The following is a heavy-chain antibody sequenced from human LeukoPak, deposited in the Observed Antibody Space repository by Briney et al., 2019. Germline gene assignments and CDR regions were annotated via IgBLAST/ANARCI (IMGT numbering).Heavy chain of an antibody. CDR2: IKEDGSEK. Sequence: GGSLRLSCAASGFTFSIYWMSWVRQAPGKGLEWVANIKEDGSEKYYVDSVKGRFTISRDNAKNSLYLQMNSLRAEDTAVYYCARSREAEGYYFDYWGQGTLVTVSS. V-gene: IGHV3-7*01. CDR3: ARSREAEGYYFDY. CDR1: GFTFSIYW. J-gene: IGHJ4*02.